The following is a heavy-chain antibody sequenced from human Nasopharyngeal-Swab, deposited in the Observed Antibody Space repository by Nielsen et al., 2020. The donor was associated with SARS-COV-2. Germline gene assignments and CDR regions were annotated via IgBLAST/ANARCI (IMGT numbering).Heavy chain of an antibody. Sequence: ASVKVSCKASGYNFNQAMHWVRQAPGQRLEWMGWIDAGNGNIQYSQRFHDRLTLTTDTSASTAYMDLSGLRSEDTAVYYCARASYYDFWSGPTLPSDYWGQGTLVTVSS. CDR2: IDAGNGNI. CDR3: ARASYYDFWSGPTLPSDY. V-gene: IGHV1-3*01. D-gene: IGHD3-3*01. J-gene: IGHJ4*02. CDR1: GYNFNQA.